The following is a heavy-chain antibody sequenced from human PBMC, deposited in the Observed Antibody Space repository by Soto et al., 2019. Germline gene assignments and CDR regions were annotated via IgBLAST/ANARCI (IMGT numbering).Heavy chain of an antibody. CDR1: GYTFTGYY. D-gene: IGHD2-21*01. V-gene: IGHV1-2*04. CDR3: ARDEGGDRHFDY. CDR2: INPNSGGT. Sequence: ASVKVSCKASGYTFTGYYMRWVRQAPGQGLEWMGWINPNSGGTNYAQKFQGWVTMTWDTSISTAYMELSRLRSDDTAVYYGARDEGGDRHFDYWGQGTLVTVSS. J-gene: IGHJ4*02.